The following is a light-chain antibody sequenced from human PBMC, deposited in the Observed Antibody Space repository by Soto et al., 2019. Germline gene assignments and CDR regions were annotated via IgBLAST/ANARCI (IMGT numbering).Light chain of an antibody. CDR1: QSVSSN. V-gene: IGKV3-15*01. J-gene: IGKJ1*01. Sequence: EILITQSPATLSVSPGERATLSCRASQSVSSNLAWYQQKPGQAPRLLIYGASTRDTGIPARFSGSGSGTEFTLTISRLQSEDFAVYYCQQYNNWPRTFGQGTKVDI. CDR2: GAS. CDR3: QQYNNWPRT.